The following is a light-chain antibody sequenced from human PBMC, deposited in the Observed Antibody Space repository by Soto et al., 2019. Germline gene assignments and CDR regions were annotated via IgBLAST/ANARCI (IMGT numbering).Light chain of an antibody. J-gene: IGKJ4*01. CDR2: GAS. V-gene: IGKV3-20*01. Sequence: VLTQSPATLSLSPGERATLSCTTNEPFNSPYLAWYQQKPGQAPRLLIYGASNRATGIPDRFSGSGSGADFTLTISRLEPEDFAVYYCQQYGSPLTFGGGTKVES. CDR1: EPFNSPY. CDR3: QQYGSPLT.